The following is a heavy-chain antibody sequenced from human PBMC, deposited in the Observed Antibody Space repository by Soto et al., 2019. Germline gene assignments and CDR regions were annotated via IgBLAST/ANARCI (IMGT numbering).Heavy chain of an antibody. J-gene: IGHJ4*02. Sequence: SETLSLTCTVSGGSISSGDYYWSWIRQPPEKGLEWIGYIYYSGSTYYNPSLKSRVTISVDTSKNQFSLKLSSVTAADTAVYYWARLTPGYSSGWFSDYWGQVTLVPVSS. V-gene: IGHV4-30-4*01. CDR2: IYYSGST. D-gene: IGHD6-19*01. CDR3: ARLTPGYSSGWFSDY. CDR1: GGSISSGDYY.